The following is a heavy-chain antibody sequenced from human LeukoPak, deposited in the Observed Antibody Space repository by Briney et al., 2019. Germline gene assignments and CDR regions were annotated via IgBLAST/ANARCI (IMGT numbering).Heavy chain of an antibody. CDR2: ISAYNGNT. CDR1: GYTFTSYG. Sequence: ASVKVSRKASGYTFTSYGISWVRQAPGQGLEWMGWISAYNGNTNYAQRLQGRVTMTTDTSTSTAYMELRGLRSDDTAVYYCARLLFEDYFDYWGQGTLVTVSS. V-gene: IGHV1-18*01. D-gene: IGHD2-21*02. J-gene: IGHJ4*02. CDR3: ARLLFEDYFDY.